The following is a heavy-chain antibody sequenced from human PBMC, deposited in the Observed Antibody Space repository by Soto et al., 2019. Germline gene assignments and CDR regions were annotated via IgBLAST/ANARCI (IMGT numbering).Heavy chain of an antibody. J-gene: IGHJ6*02. CDR2: LSSTGGRT. CDR3: AKDQGFLEWIPQGGLDV. CDR1: GFTFRKYV. Sequence: EVQLLESGGGLAQPGGSLRLSCEVSGFTFRKYVMTWVRQAPGKGLEWVSSLSSTGGRTYYEDSVKGRFTVSRANSKNTLFLQMKRLRAEDTAIYYCAKDQGFLEWIPQGGLDVWGPGTTVAVSS. D-gene: IGHD3-3*01. V-gene: IGHV3-23*01.